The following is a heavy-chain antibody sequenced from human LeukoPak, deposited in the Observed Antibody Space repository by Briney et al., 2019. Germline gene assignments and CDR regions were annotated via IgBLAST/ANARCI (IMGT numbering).Heavy chain of an antibody. Sequence: KVSCKASGYTFTGYYMHWERQAPGQGLEWMGWINPNSGGTNYAQKFQRRVTMTRDTSISTAYMELSRLRSDDTAVYYCARDGYCSSTSCYLGGMDVWGQGTAVTVSS. V-gene: IGHV1-2*02. CDR3: ARDGYCSSTSCYLGGMDV. D-gene: IGHD2-2*03. J-gene: IGHJ6*02. CDR2: INPNSGGT. CDR1: GYTFTGYY.